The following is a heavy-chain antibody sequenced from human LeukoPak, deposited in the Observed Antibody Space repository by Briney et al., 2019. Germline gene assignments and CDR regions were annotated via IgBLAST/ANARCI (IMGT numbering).Heavy chain of an antibody. CDR2: ISTSSSYI. CDR1: GFTFSSYD. J-gene: IGHJ4*02. Sequence: GGSLRLSCAASGFTFSSYDMNWVRQAPGKGLEWVSSISTSSSYIDYADSVQGRFTISRDNAENSLYLQMSSLRAEDTAVYYCARDEEGYGYHHWGQGTLVTVSS. D-gene: IGHD5-18*01. CDR3: ARDEEGYGYHH. V-gene: IGHV3-21*06.